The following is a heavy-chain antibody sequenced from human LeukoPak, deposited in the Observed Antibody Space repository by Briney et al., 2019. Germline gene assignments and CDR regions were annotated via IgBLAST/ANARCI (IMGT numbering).Heavy chain of an antibody. V-gene: IGHV1-24*01. CDR1: GYTLTEFS. CDR3: ATGGRDVFAQMATISYGFVY. D-gene: IGHD5-24*01. CDR2: FDPEDGET. J-gene: IGHJ4*02. Sequence: ASVKVSCKVTGYTLTEFSMHWVRQAPGKGLEWMGGFDPEDGETIYAQKFQGRVTMTEDTSTDTAYMELSSLRSEDTAVYYCATGGRDVFAQMATISYGFVYWGRGTLVTVSS.